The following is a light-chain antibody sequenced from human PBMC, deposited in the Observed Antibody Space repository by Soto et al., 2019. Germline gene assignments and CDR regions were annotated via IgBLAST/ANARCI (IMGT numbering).Light chain of an antibody. Sequence: QSVLTHPPSASGTPGQRVTISCSGSSSNIGSNTVNWYQQLPGTAPKLLIYSNNQRPSGVPDRFSGSKSGTSASLAISGLQSEDEADYYCAAWGDSLNGYVFGTGTKVTV. CDR2: SNN. CDR3: AAWGDSLNGYV. CDR1: SSNIGSNT. J-gene: IGLJ1*01. V-gene: IGLV1-44*01.